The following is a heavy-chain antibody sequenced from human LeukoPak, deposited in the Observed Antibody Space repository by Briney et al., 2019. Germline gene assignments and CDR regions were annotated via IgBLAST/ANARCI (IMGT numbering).Heavy chain of an antibody. Sequence: PSETLSLTCTVSGGSISSSSYYWGWMRQPPGKGLEWIGSIYYSGSTYYNPSLKSRATISVDTSQNQFSLKLSSVTAADTAVYYCARQDDYYYYGMDVWGQGTTVTVSS. CDR1: GGSISSSSYY. V-gene: IGHV4-39*01. CDR2: IYYSGST. J-gene: IGHJ6*02. CDR3: ARQDDYYYYGMDV.